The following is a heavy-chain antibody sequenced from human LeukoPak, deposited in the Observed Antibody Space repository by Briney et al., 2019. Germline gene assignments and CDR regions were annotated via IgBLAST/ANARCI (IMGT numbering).Heavy chain of an antibody. CDR1: GFTFSSYS. J-gene: IGHJ4*02. D-gene: IGHD1-1*01. CDR3: VRGPWNY. CDR2: IYSGGST. V-gene: IGHV3-66*01. Sequence: PGGSLRLSCAASGFTFSSYSMNWVRQAPGKGLEWVSLIYSGGSTYYADSVKGRFTISRDNSKNTLYLQMNSLRAEDTAVYYCVRGPWNYWGQGSLVTVSS.